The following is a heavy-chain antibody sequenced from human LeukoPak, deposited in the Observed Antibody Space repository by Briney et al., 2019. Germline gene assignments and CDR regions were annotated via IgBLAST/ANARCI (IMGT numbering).Heavy chain of an antibody. Sequence: PGGSLRLSCAASGFTFSSYAMSWVRQAPGKGLEWVSPITGGGGSTYYADSVKGRFTISRDNSKNTLYLQMNSLRVEDTALYYCAKDRSYSGFSGRGAYFDYWGQGTLVTVSS. CDR1: GFTFSSYA. CDR2: ITGGGGST. D-gene: IGHD3-10*01. V-gene: IGHV3-23*01. J-gene: IGHJ4*02. CDR3: AKDRSYSGFSGRGAYFDY.